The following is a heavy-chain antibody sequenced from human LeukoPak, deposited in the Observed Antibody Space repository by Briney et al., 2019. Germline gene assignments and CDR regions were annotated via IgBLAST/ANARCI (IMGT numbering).Heavy chain of an antibody. CDR1: GFTFSSYG. CDR3: AKDMAMVRGAAWGRFDY. CDR2: ISGSGGSA. Sequence: GGSLRLSCAASGFTFSSYGMHWVRQAPGKGLEWVSGISGSGGSAYYADSVKGRFTISRDNSKKTLYLQMNSLRAEDTAVYYCAKDMAMVRGAAWGRFDYWGQGTLVTVSS. V-gene: IGHV3-23*01. D-gene: IGHD3-10*01. J-gene: IGHJ4*02.